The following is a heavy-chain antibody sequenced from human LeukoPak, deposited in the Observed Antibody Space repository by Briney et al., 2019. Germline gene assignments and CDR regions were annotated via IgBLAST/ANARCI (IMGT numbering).Heavy chain of an antibody. J-gene: IGHJ5*02. CDR1: GGSINNYY. Sequence: SETLSLTCTISGGSINNYYWGWIRHPPGKGLEWIGYISYSGSTNYNPSLKSRVTVSVDTSKNLFFLKLSSVAAADTAVYYCARDYYDSSGYSAEWFDPWGQGTLVTVSS. CDR3: ARDYYDSSGYSAEWFDP. D-gene: IGHD3-22*01. CDR2: ISYSGST. V-gene: IGHV4-59*12.